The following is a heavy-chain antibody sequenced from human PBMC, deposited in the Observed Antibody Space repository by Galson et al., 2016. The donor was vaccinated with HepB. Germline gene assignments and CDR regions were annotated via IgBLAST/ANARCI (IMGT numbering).Heavy chain of an antibody. CDR2: ISAYNGNT. Sequence: SVKVSCKASGYTFTSYGISWVRQAPGQGLEWMGWISAYNGNTNYAQKLQGRVTMTTDTSTNTAYMELRSLRSDDTAVYYCARAYCRGTSCDYFDYWGQGTVVTVSS. CDR3: ARAYCRGTSCDYFDY. J-gene: IGHJ4*02. D-gene: IGHD2-2*01. V-gene: IGHV1-18*01. CDR1: GYTFTSYG.